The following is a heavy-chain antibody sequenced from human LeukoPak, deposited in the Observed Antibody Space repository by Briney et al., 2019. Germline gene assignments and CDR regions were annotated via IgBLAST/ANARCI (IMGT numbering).Heavy chain of an antibody. CDR3: ARDQRSTDYYYGMDV. CDR1: GGTFSSYA. CDR2: IIPILGIA. V-gene: IGHV1-69*04. Sequence: SVKVSCKASGGTFSSYAISWVRQAPGQGLEWMGRIIPILGIANYAQKFQGRVTITADKSTSTAYMELSSLRSEDTAVYYCARDQRSTDYYYGMDVWGQGTTVTVSS. J-gene: IGHJ6*02. D-gene: IGHD2-2*01.